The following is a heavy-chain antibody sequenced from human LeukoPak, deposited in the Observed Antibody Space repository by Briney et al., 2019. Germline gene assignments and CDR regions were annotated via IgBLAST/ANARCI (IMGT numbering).Heavy chain of an antibody. CDR2: IYYSGST. V-gene: IGHV4-59*01. J-gene: IGHJ4*02. Sequence: SETLSLTCTVSGGSISSYYWSWIRQPPGKGLEWIGYIYYSGSTNYNPSLKSRVTISVDTSKNQFSLKLSSVTAADTAVYYCGRDGGLRDLQAFDYWGQGTLVTVSS. D-gene: IGHD5-12*01. CDR3: GRDGGLRDLQAFDY. CDR1: GGSISSYY.